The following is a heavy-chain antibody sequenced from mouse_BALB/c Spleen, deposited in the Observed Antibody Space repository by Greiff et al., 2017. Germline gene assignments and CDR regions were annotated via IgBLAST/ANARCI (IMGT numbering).Heavy chain of an antibody. CDR2: IYPGSGNT. Sequence: QVQLKQSGAELARPGASVKLSCKASGYTFTDYYINWVKQRTGQGLEWIGEIYPGSGNTYYNEKFKGKATLTADKSSSTAYMQLSSLTSEDSAVYFCARGVYDVGDYGGQGTSVTVSS. D-gene: IGHD2-12*01. V-gene: IGHV1-77*01. CDR1: GYTFTDYY. CDR3: ARGVYDVGDY. J-gene: IGHJ4*01.